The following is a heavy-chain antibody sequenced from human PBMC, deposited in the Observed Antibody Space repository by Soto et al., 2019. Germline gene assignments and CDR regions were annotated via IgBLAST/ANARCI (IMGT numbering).Heavy chain of an antibody. CDR2: IYYGGST. Sequence: SETLSLTCVVSGGSLSSYYWSWIRQPPGKGLEWIGYIYYGGSTNSDPSLKSRVTMSVDTSKNQLSLKVSSVTAADTAVYYCARGSVAARYNWLDPWGQGTLVTVSS. D-gene: IGHD6-19*01. CDR1: GGSLSSYY. CDR3: ARGSVAARYNWLDP. J-gene: IGHJ5*02. V-gene: IGHV4-59*01.